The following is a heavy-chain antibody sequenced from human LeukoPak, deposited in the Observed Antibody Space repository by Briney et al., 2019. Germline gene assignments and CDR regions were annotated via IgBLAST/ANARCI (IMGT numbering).Heavy chain of an antibody. CDR1: GYTFTGYY. J-gene: IGHJ3*02. Sequence: ASVKVSCKASGYTFTGYYMHWVRQAPGQGLEWMGWINPNSGGTNYAQKFQGRVTMTRDTSISTAYMELSRLRSDDTAVYYCARLGGMEYCSSTSCYLDAFDIWGQGTMVTVSS. CDR3: ARLGGMEYCSSTSCYLDAFDI. CDR2: INPNSGGT. D-gene: IGHD2-2*01. V-gene: IGHV1-2*02.